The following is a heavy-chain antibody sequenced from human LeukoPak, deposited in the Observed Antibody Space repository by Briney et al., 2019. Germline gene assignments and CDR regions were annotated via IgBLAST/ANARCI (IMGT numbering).Heavy chain of an antibody. CDR3: ASIAAAGTISYYFDY. J-gene: IGHJ4*02. CDR2: INHSGST. CDR1: GGSFSGYY. V-gene: IGHV4-34*01. D-gene: IGHD6-13*01. Sequence: ASETQSLTCAVYGGSFSGYYWSWIRQPPGKGLEWIGEINHSGSTNYNPSLKSRVTISVDTPKNQFSLKLSSVTAADTAVYYCASIAAAGTISYYFDYWGQGTLVTVSS.